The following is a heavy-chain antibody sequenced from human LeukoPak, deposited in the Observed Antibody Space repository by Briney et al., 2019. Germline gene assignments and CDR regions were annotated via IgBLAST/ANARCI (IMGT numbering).Heavy chain of an antibody. Sequence: PGRSPRLSCAASGFTSSSYSMNWVRQAPGKGLEWVSSISSSSSYIYYADSVKGRFTISRDNAKNSLYLQMNSLRAEDTAVYFCARELYSVNAVNWFDPWGQGTLVTVSS. CDR1: GFTSSSYS. CDR2: ISSSSSYI. CDR3: ARELYSVNAVNWFDP. J-gene: IGHJ5*02. V-gene: IGHV3-21*01. D-gene: IGHD5/OR15-5a*01.